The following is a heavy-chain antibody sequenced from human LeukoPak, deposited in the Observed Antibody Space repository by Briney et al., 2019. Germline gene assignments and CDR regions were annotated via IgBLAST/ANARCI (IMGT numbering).Heavy chain of an antibody. CDR3: ARDQPYYSDSGSFVPFHY. CDR2: IHYDGTNE. D-gene: IGHD3-10*01. J-gene: IGHJ4*02. V-gene: IGHV3-30*02. CDR1: GFTFSSYG. Sequence: GGSLRLSCAASGFTFSSYGMHWVRQAPGKGLEWVAFIHYDGTNEYYADSVKGRFTISRDNAKNSLYLQMNTLRAEDTAVYYCARDQPYYSDSGSFVPFHYWGQGTLVTVSS.